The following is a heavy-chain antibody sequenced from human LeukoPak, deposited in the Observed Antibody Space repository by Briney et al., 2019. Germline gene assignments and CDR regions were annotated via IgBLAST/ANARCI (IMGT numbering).Heavy chain of an antibody. CDR2: IYSGGST. V-gene: IGHV3-53*01. D-gene: IGHD7-27*01. CDR1: GFTISSKY. J-gene: IGHJ2*01. CDR3: ARTTNWGYWYFDL. Sequence: GGSLRLSCAASGFTISSKYMSWVRLAPGKDLEWVSVIYSGGSTCYAASVKGRFTVSRDTSKNTVYLQMNSLRAEDTAVYYCARTTNWGYWYFDLWGRGTLVTVSS.